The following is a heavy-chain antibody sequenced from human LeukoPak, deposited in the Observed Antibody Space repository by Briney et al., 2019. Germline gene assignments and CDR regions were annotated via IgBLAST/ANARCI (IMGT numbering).Heavy chain of an antibody. CDR3: ARVNYDYYYYMDV. Sequence: TSETLSLTCTVSGGSISSGDCYWSWIRQPPGKGLEWIVYIYYSGNTYYNPSLKSRVTISVDTSKNQFSLKLSSVTAADTAVYDCARVNYDYYYYMDVWGKGTTVTVSS. CDR1: GGSISSGDCY. V-gene: IGHV4-30-4*08. D-gene: IGHD4-23*01. CDR2: IYYSGNT. J-gene: IGHJ6*03.